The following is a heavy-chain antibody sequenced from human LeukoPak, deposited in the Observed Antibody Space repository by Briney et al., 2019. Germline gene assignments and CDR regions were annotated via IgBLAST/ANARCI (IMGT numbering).Heavy chain of an antibody. D-gene: IGHD3-16*02. CDR1: GFTFSNYW. J-gene: IGHJ4*02. Sequence: GGSLRLSCAASGFTFSNYWMTWVRQAPGKGLEWVANIKEDGSKTYCVDSVKGRFTISRDNAKKSLYLQMNRLRAEDTALYFCASNWGSYPDCWGQGVLVSVSS. CDR2: IKEDGSKT. CDR3: ASNWGSYPDC. V-gene: IGHV3-7*03.